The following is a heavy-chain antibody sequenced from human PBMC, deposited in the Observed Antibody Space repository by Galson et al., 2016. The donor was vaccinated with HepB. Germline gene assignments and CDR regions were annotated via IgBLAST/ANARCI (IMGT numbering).Heavy chain of an antibody. CDR2: LSYDGSNS. D-gene: IGHD5-18*01. Sequence: SLRLSCAASGFTFSYYAFHWVRQAPDKGLEWVAVLSYDGSNSYYADSVKGRFTISRDTSNNTLYLQMNSLRPEDTAVYFCARGGLYNYGDDFDYWGQGTLVTVSS. CDR1: GFTFSYYA. CDR3: ARGGLYNYGDDFDY. J-gene: IGHJ4*02. V-gene: IGHV3-30-3*01.